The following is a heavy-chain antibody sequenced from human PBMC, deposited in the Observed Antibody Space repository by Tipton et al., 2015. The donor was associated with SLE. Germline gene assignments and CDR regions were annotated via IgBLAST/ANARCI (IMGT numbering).Heavy chain of an antibody. Sequence: GLVKPSQTLSLTCAISGDSVSSNSAAWNWIRQSPSRGLEWLGRTYCRSKWYNDYAVSVKSQITINPDTSKNQFSLQLNSVTPEGKALYYYATDPGGSSWAIAYAGQGTLVTVS. CDR2: TYCRSKWYN. CDR1: GDSVSSNSAA. V-gene: IGHV6-1*01. D-gene: IGHD1-26*01. J-gene: IGHJ4*02. CDR3: ATDPGGSSWAIAY.